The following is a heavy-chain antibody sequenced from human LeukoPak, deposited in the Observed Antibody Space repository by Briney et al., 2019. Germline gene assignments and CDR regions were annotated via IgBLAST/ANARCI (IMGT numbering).Heavy chain of an antibody. CDR2: INPSGGST. J-gene: IGHJ4*02. Sequence: ASVKVSCKASGYTFTSYYMHWVRQAPGQGLEWMGIINPSGGSTSYAQKFQGRVTMTRDMSTSTVYMELSSLRSEDTAVYYCARDREALRYFDWLYVFDYWGQGTLVTVSS. CDR3: ARDREALRYFDWLYVFDY. D-gene: IGHD3-9*01. V-gene: IGHV1-46*01. CDR1: GYTFTSYY.